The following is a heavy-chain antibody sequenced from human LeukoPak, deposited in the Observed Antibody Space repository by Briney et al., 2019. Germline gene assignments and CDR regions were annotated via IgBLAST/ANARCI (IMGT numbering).Heavy chain of an antibody. CDR3: ARVQFGAAGSFDC. CDR1: GGSISSDTYY. J-gene: IGHJ4*02. Sequence: SETLSLTCTVSGGSISSDTYYWSWIRQPAGKGLEWIGRIFTSGRIDYNPSLRSRVAMSVDTSKNQFSLKMSSVTAADTAVYSCARVQFGAAGSFDCWGQGTLVTVSS. D-gene: IGHD6-19*01. CDR2: IFTSGRI. V-gene: IGHV4-61*02.